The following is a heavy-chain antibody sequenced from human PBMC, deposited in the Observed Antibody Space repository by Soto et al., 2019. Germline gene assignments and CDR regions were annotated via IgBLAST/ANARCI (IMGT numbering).Heavy chain of an antibody. J-gene: IGHJ3*02. V-gene: IGHV4-31*03. CDR2: IYYSGST. Sequence: QVQLQESGPGLVKPSQTLSLTCTVSGDSISSGGYYWSWIRQHPGKGLEWIGYIYYSGSTYYNPSLKSRVTISVDTSKNQFSLQLSSVTAADTAVYYCAREYDSSGYSKNAFDIWGQGTMVTVSS. CDR3: AREYDSSGYSKNAFDI. CDR1: GDSISSGGYY. D-gene: IGHD3-22*01.